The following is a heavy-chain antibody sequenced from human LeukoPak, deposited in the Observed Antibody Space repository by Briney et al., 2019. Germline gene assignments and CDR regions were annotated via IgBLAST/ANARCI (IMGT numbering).Heavy chain of an antibody. D-gene: IGHD3-16*02. Sequence: PGGSLRLSCAASGFTFSSYGVHWVRQAPGKGLEWVAVISYDGSNKYYADSVKGRFTISRDNSKNTLYLQMNSLRAEDTAVYYCAKGPLFGMITFGGVIDYWGQGTLVTVSS. CDR1: GFTFSSYG. CDR3: AKGPLFGMITFGGVIDY. J-gene: IGHJ4*02. CDR2: ISYDGSNK. V-gene: IGHV3-30*18.